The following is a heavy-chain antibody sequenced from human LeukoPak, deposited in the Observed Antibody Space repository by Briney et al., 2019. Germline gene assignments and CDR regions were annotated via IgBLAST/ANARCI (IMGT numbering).Heavy chain of an antibody. V-gene: IGHV4-59*08. J-gene: IGHJ3*02. Sequence: SETLSLTCTVSGGSISSYYWSWIRQPPGKGLEWIGYIYYSGSTNYNPSLKGRVTISVDTSKNQFSLKLSSVTAADTAVYYCARPSYCGGDCYGIDAFDIWGQGTMVTVSS. CDR1: GGSISSYY. CDR3: ARPSYCGGDCYGIDAFDI. D-gene: IGHD2-21*02. CDR2: IYYSGST.